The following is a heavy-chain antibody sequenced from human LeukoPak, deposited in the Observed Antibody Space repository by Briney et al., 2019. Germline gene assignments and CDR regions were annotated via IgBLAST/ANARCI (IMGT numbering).Heavy chain of an antibody. CDR3: AKDRAYSFDY. J-gene: IGHJ4*02. V-gene: IGHV3-23*01. CDR2: ISGNGGKT. Sequence: PGGSLRLSCAASGFTFNSYVMSWVRQAPGKGLEWVSAISGNGGKTYYADSVKGRFTFSRDNSKNTLYLQMNSLRAEDTAVYYCAKDRAYSFDYWGQGTLVTVSS. CDR1: GFTFNSYV. D-gene: IGHD5-18*01.